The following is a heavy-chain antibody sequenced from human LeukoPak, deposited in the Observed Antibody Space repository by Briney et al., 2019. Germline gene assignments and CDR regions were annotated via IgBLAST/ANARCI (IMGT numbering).Heavy chain of an antibody. CDR2: VHLDGRT. V-gene: IGHV4-4*02. D-gene: IGHD3-3*01. J-gene: IGHJ4*02. CDR3: AREGGFYRPLDY. CDR1: GGSVTSTNW. Sequence: PSGTLSLTCAVSGGSVTSTNWWTWVRQPPGKGLEWIGEVHLDGRTNYNPSLTGRLTLSVDLYENHISLKLTSVTAADTAVCYCAREGGFYRPLDYLGQGTLVTVSS.